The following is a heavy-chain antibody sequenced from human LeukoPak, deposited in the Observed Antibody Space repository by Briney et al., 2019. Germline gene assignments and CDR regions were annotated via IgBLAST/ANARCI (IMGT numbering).Heavy chain of an antibody. CDR3: ARESTDYGDYREYYFGY. D-gene: IGHD4-17*01. Sequence: ASVKVSCKASGCTFTSYYMHWVRQAPGQGLEWMGIINPSGGSTSYAQKFQGRVTMTRDTSTSTVYMELSSLRSEDTAVYYCARESTDYGDYREYYFGYWGQGTLVTVSS. V-gene: IGHV1-46*01. J-gene: IGHJ4*02. CDR2: INPSGGST. CDR1: GCTFTSYY.